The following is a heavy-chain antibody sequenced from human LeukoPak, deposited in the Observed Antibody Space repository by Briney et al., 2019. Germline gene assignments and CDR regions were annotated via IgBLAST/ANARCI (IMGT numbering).Heavy chain of an antibody. V-gene: IGHV5-51*01. J-gene: IGHJ4*02. Sequence: GESLKISCKGSGYSFTSYWIGWVRQMPGKGLEWMGIIYPGDSDTRYSPSFQGQVTISADKSISTAYLQWSSLKASDTAMYYCARLPRRPEGATTDPFVYWGQGTLVTVSS. CDR1: GYSFTSYW. CDR2: IYPGDSDT. CDR3: ARLPRRPEGATTDPFVY. D-gene: IGHD1-26*01.